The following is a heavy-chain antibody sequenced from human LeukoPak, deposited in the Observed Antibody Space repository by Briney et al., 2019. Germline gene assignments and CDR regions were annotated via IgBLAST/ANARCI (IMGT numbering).Heavy chain of an antibody. CDR2: ISAYNGNT. J-gene: IGHJ6*02. V-gene: IGHV1-18*01. Sequence: ASVKVSCKASGYTFTSYGISWVRQAPGQGLEWMGWISAYNGNTNYAQKLQGRVTMTTDTSTSTAYMELRSLRSDDTAVYYCAREGIDRFGELFALYYYYYGMDVWGQGTTVTVSS. CDR1: GYTFTSYG. D-gene: IGHD3-10*01. CDR3: AREGIDRFGELFALYYYYYGMDV.